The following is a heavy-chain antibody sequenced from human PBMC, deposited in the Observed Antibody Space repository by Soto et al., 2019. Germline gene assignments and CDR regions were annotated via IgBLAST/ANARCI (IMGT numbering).Heavy chain of an antibody. V-gene: IGHV4-31*03. CDR3: ARGYCSSTSCYDYYFDY. CDR2: IYYSGST. D-gene: IGHD2-2*01. J-gene: IGHJ4*02. CDR1: GGSISIGGYD. Sequence: SETLCVSCTFSGGSISIGGYDWSWIRQHPGKGLEWIGYIYYSGSTYYNPSLKSRVTISVDTSKNQFSLKLSSVTAADTAVYYCARGYCSSTSCYDYYFDYWGQGTMVTVSS.